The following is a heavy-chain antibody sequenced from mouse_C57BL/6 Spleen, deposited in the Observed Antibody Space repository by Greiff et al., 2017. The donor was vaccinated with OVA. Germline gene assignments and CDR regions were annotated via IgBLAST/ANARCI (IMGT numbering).Heavy chain of an antibody. CDR2: INPSNGGT. J-gene: IGHJ2*01. CDR1: GYTFTSYW. D-gene: IGHD2-3*01. CDR3: ARNGDIYDGYYDFFDY. V-gene: IGHV1-53*01. Sequence: QVQLQQPGTELVKPGASVKLSCKASGYTFTSYWMHWVKQRPGQGLEWIGNINPSNGGTNYNEKFKSKATLTVDKSSSTAYMQLSSLTSEDSAVYYCARNGDIYDGYYDFFDYWGQGTTLTVSS.